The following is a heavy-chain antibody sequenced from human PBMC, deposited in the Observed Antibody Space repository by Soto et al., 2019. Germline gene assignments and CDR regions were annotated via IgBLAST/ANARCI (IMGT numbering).Heavy chain of an antibody. V-gene: IGHV1-18*01. J-gene: IGHJ4*02. D-gene: IGHD3-16*02. CDR3: ARDVTTFGGVIALGD. Sequence: QVQLVQSGAEVKKPGASVKVSCKASGYTFTSYGISWVRQAPGQGLEWRGWISAYNGNTNYAQKLQGSVTMTTDTSTSTAYMELRSLRYADTAVYYCARDVTTFGGVIALGDWAPGTLVTVSS. CDR2: ISAYNGNT. CDR1: GYTFTSYG.